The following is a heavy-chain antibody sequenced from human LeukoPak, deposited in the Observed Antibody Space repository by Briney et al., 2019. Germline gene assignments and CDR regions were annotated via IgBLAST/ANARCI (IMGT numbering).Heavy chain of an antibody. J-gene: IGHJ3*02. V-gene: IGHV3-23*01. CDR3: AKGPFDWELPSAFDI. CDR2: ISGSGSST. D-gene: IGHD1-26*01. CDR1: GFTFSGYA. Sequence: GGSLRLSCAASGFTFSGYAMSWVRQAPGKGLEWVSAISGSGSSTYYADSVKGRFTISRDNSKNTLYLQMNSLRAEDTALYYCAKGPFDWELPSAFDIWGQGTMVTVSS.